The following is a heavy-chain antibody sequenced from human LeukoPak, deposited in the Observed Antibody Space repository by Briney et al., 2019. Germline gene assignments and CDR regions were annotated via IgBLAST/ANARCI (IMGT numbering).Heavy chain of an antibody. CDR1: GFTFNNYG. J-gene: IGHJ4*02. D-gene: IGHD3-16*02. V-gene: IGHV3-30*02. CDR2: IRYDGSNK. Sequence: PGGSLRLSCAASGFTFNNYGMHWVRQAPGKGLEWVAFIRYDGSNKYYADSVKGRFTISRDNSKNTLYLQMNSLRAEDTAVYYCAKLSVIIAAFDYWGQGTLVTVSS. CDR3: AKLSVIIAAFDY.